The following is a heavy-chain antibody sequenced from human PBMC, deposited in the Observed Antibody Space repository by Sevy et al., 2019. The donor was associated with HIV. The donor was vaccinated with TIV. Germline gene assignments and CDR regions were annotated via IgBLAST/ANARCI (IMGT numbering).Heavy chain of an antibody. CDR2: IKQDGSEN. Sequence: GGSLRLSCAASGSTFSNFWMSWVRQAPGKGLEFVANIKQDGSENFYADSVKGRFTISRDNAKNSLSLQMNNLRVEETAVYYCARDHPSTAPFDYWGQGPLVTVSS. CDR1: GSTFSNFW. CDR3: ARDHPSTAPFDY. J-gene: IGHJ4*02. V-gene: IGHV3-7*03. D-gene: IGHD2-21*02.